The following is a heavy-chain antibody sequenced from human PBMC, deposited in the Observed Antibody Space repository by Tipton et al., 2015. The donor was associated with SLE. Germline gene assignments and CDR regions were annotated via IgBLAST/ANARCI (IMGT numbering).Heavy chain of an antibody. J-gene: IGHJ4*02. D-gene: IGHD5-24*01. V-gene: IGHV1-69*05. CDR3: ASAPRRSHGYSYYFDY. CDR2: IIPIFGTA. Sequence: QSGAEVKKPGSSVKVSCKASGGTFSSSDISWVRQAPGQRLEWMGGIIPIFGTAHYAQSFQGRVTITTDEFTTTAYMELNTLKSEDTAIYYCASAPRRSHGYSYYFDYWGQGTRVTVSS. CDR1: GGTFSSSD.